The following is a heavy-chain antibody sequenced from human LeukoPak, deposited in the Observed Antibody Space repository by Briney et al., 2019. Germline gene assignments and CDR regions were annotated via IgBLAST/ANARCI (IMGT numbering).Heavy chain of an antibody. J-gene: IGHJ4*02. CDR3: ASSMVRGVMPGY. V-gene: IGHV4-30-2*01. Sequence: SQTLSLTCAVSGGSISSGGYSWSWIRQPPGKGLEWIGYIYHSGGTYYNPSLKSRVTISVDRSKNQFSLKLSSVTAADTAVYYCASSMVRGVMPGYWGQGTLVTVSS. CDR1: GGSISSGGYS. D-gene: IGHD3-10*01. CDR2: IYHSGGT.